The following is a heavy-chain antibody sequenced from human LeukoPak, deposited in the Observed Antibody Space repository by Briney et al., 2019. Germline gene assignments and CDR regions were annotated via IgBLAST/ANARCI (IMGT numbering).Heavy chain of an antibody. J-gene: IGHJ4*02. CDR3: AKDSVIVVVEYYFDY. V-gene: IGHV3-33*06. Sequence: TGGSLRLSCAASGFTFSSYEMNWVRQAPGKGLEWVAVIWYDGSNKYYVDSVKGRLTISRDNSKNTLYLQMNSLRAEDTAVYYCAKDSVIVVVEYYFDYWGQGTLVTVSS. CDR1: GFTFSSYE. D-gene: IGHD3-22*01. CDR2: IWYDGSNK.